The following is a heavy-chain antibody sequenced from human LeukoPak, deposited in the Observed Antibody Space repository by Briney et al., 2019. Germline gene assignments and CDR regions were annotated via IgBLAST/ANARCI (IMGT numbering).Heavy chain of an antibody. CDR2: NSADNGNT. CDR3: ARAQGSYYHYYMDV. V-gene: IGHV1-18*01. CDR1: GYTFTSYG. Sequence: ASVRVSCKPSGYTFTSYGISWGRQAPGQGLEWRGWNSADNGNTNYAQKFQGRVTITADESTSTAYMELSSLRSEDTAVYYCARAQGSYYHYYMDVWGKGTTVTVSS. D-gene: IGHD1-26*01. J-gene: IGHJ6*03.